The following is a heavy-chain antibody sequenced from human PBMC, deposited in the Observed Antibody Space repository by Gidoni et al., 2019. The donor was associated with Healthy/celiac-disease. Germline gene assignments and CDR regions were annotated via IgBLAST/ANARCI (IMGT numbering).Heavy chain of an antibody. CDR2: INHSGST. D-gene: IGHD6-6*01. Sequence: QVQLQQWGAGLLKPSETLSLTCAVYGGSFSGYYWSWIRQPPGKGLEWIGEINHSGSTNYNPSLKSRVTISVDTSKNQFSLKLSSVTAADTAVYYCARGGIEAARHFDYWGQGTLVTVSS. V-gene: IGHV4-34*01. J-gene: IGHJ4*02. CDR1: GGSFSGYY. CDR3: ARGGIEAARHFDY.